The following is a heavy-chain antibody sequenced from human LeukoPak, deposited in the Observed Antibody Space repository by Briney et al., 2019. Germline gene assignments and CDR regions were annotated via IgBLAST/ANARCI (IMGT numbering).Heavy chain of an antibody. V-gene: IGHV1-2*02. J-gene: IGHJ4*02. D-gene: IGHD3-3*01. CDR2: INPNSGGA. CDR1: GYTFTGYY. CDR3: ARGTTIFGVAPPDY. Sequence: ASVKVSCKASGYTFTGYYIHWVRQAPGQGLEWMGWINPNSGGANCAQKFQGSITMTRDTSISTAYMELSRLRSDDTAVYYCARGTTIFGVAPPDYWGQGTLVTVSS.